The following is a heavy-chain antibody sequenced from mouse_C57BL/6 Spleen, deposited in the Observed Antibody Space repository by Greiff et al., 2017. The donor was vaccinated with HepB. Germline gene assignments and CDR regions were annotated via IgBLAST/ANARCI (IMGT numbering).Heavy chain of an antibody. J-gene: IGHJ1*03. CDR1: GFTFSDYG. V-gene: IGHV5-17*01. CDR3: ERPGGDGNDYYWYFDV. Sequence: EVQRVESGGGLVKPGGSLKLSCEASGFTFSDYGMHWVRQAPEQGLEWVAYISSGSSTIYYADTVKGRITIARDNAKNTLFMQMTSLRSEDTAMYYCERPGGDGNDYYWYFDVWGTGTTVTVSS. D-gene: IGHD2-4*01. CDR2: ISSGSSTI.